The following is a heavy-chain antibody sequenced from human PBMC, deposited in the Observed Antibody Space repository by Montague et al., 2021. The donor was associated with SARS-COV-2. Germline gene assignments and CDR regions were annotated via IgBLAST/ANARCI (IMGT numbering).Heavy chain of an antibody. Sequence: SLRLSCAAPGFPFRSYGMSWVRQAPGKGLEWVSGITGSGGSTYYADSVKGRFTISRDNSKNTLYLQMNSLRAEDTAVYYCAKGYYYDTSGYLHPFDYWGQGTLVTVSS. J-gene: IGHJ4*02. D-gene: IGHD3-22*01. V-gene: IGHV3-23*01. CDR3: AKGYYYDTSGYLHPFDY. CDR2: ITGSGGST. CDR1: GFPFRSYG.